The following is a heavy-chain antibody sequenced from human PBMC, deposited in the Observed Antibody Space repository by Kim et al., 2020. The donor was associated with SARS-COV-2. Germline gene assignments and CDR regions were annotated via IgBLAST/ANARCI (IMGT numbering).Heavy chain of an antibody. Sequence: GGSLRLSCAASGFTFDDYAMHWVRQAPGKGLEWVSGISWNSGSIGYADSVKGRFTISRDNAKNSLYLQMNSLRAEDTALYYCASGGVLRYFDWAPPFDWGQGTLVTVSS. CDR1: GFTFDDYA. CDR2: ISWNSGSI. CDR3: ASGGVLRYFDWAPPFD. D-gene: IGHD3-9*01. V-gene: IGHV3-9*01. J-gene: IGHJ4*02.